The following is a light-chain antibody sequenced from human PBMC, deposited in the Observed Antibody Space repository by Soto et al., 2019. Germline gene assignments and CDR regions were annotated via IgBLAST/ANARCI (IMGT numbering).Light chain of an antibody. V-gene: IGKV3-20*01. CDR2: GAS. CDR1: QTVSSSY. Sequence: EIVLTQSPGTLSLSPGESATLSCRASQTVSSSYLAWYQQKPGQAPRLLIYGASSRATGIPDRFSGSGSGTDFTLTSSRLEPEDFAEYYCQQYGSSPWTFGQGTKVDI. CDR3: QQYGSSPWT. J-gene: IGKJ1*01.